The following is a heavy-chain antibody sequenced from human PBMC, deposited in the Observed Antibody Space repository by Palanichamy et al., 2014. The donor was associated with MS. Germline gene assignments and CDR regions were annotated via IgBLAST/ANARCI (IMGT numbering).Heavy chain of an antibody. D-gene: IGHD3-3*01. Sequence: QVQLVQSGAEVKKPGASVKVSCKASGYAFTDYAIHWVRQPPDKGLSGWDGSTLTMANTKYSQKFQSRVTITRDTSADTAYMELSSLRSEDTALYYCAREHDSWSGYSFDFWGQGTLVTASS. CDR1: GYAFTDYA. V-gene: IGHV1-3*01. CDR3: AREHDSWSGYSFDF. J-gene: IGHJ4*02. CDR2: STLTMANT.